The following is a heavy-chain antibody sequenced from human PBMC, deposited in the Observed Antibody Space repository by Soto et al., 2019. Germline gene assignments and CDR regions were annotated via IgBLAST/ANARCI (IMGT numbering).Heavy chain of an antibody. CDR3: ARLYSSSPSDYYYYGMDV. D-gene: IGHD6-6*01. J-gene: IGHJ6*02. Sequence: GGSLRLSCAASGFTFSSYWMHWVRQAPGKGLVWVSRINSDGSSTSYANSVKGRFTISRDNAKNTLYLQMNSLRAEDTAVYYCARLYSSSPSDYYYYGMDVWGQGTTVTVSS. V-gene: IGHV3-74*01. CDR2: INSDGSST. CDR1: GFTFSSYW.